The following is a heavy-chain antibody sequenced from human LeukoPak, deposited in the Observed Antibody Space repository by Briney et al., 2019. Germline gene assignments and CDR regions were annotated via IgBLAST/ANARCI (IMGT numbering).Heavy chain of an antibody. V-gene: IGHV1-69*05. CDR3: ARDHRAVAGTDDAFDI. CDR2: IIPIFGTA. Sequence: SVKVSCKASGGTFSSYAISWVRQAPGQGLEWMGGIIPIFGTANYAQKFQGRVTITTDESTSTAYMELSSLRSEDTAVYYCARDHRAVAGTDDAFDIWGQGTMVTVSS. CDR1: GGTFSSYA. D-gene: IGHD6-19*01. J-gene: IGHJ3*02.